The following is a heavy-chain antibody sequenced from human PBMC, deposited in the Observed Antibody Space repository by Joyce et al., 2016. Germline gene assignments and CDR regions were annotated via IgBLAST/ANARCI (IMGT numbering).Heavy chain of an antibody. J-gene: IGHJ4*02. D-gene: IGHD2-21*01. V-gene: IGHV3-21*06. CDR3: ARDLQGDCY. Sequence: EVQLVESGGGLVKPGGSLRLSCAASGFAFSDYSMNWVRQAPGKGLEGVSSIRNSGSYIYCADSGKGRFTISRDNAKSSLFLQMTSLRAEDTAVYFCARDLQGDCYWGRGTLVTVSS. CDR2: IRNSGSYI. CDR1: GFAFSDYS.